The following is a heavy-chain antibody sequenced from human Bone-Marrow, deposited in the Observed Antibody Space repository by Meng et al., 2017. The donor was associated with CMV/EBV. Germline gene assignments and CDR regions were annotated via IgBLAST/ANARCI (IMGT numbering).Heavy chain of an antibody. D-gene: IGHD7-27*01. CDR2: IYYSGST. Sequence: LRLSCTVSGGSISSGGYYWSWIRQHPGKGLEWIGYIYYSGSTYYNPSLKSRVTISVDTSKNQFSLKLSSVTAADTAVYYCARDNTGWGEGYFDYWGQGTRVTGSS. J-gene: IGHJ4*02. CDR3: ARDNTGWGEGYFDY. V-gene: IGHV4-31*03. CDR1: GGSISSGGYY.